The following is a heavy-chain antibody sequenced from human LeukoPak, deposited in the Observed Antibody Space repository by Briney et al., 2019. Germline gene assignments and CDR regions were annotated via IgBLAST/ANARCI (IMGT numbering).Heavy chain of an antibody. D-gene: IGHD2-15*01. J-gene: IGHJ4*02. CDR1: GDSISIYY. Sequence: SDTLSLTCTVSGDSISIYYWSWIRQPAGKGLEWIGRIYTTGSTNYNPSLKSRVIMSVDTYKNKFSLKLSSVTAADTAVYYCARESIGYCSGGSCPYSFDYWGQGTMVTVSS. CDR3: ARESIGYCSGGSCPYSFDY. CDR2: IYTTGST. V-gene: IGHV4-4*07.